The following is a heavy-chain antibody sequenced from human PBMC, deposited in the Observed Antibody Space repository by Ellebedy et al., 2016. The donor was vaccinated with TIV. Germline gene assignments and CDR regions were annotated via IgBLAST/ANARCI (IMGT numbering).Heavy chain of an antibody. D-gene: IGHD3-10*01. J-gene: IGHJ5*02. V-gene: IGHV4-34*01. CDR3: AREGGSGSYYWFDP. CDR2: INHSGST. CDR1: GGSFSGYY. Sequence: SETLSLTXAVYGGSFSGYYWSWIRQPPGKGLEWIGEINHSGSTNYNPSLKSRVTISVDTSKNQFSLKLSSVTAADTAVYYCAREGGSGSYYWFDPWGQGTLVTVSS.